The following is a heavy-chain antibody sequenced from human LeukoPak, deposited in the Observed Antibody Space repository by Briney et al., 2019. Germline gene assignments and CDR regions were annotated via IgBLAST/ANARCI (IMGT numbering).Heavy chain of an antibody. CDR1: GGSISSYY. Sequence: PSETLSLTCTVSGGSISSYYWSWIRQPPGKGLEWIGYIYYIGSTNYNPSLKSRVTISVDTSKNQFSLKLSPVTAADTAVYYCARDVTSTRWFGGHDAFDIWGQGTMVTVSS. D-gene: IGHD3-16*01. J-gene: IGHJ3*02. V-gene: IGHV4-59*01. CDR2: IYYIGST. CDR3: ARDVTSTRWFGGHDAFDI.